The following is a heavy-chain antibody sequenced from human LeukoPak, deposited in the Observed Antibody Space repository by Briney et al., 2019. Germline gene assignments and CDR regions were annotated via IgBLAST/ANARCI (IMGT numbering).Heavy chain of an antibody. CDR2: ISWDGGST. J-gene: IGHJ4*02. CDR3: VRSADYYDNSGYPYYFDF. CDR1: GFSFDDCT. D-gene: IGHD3-22*01. V-gene: IGHV3-43*01. Sequence: GGSLRLSCAASGFSFDDCTMHWVRQAPGKGLEWVSLISWDGGSTYYADSVKGRFTISRDNSKDSLYLQMNSLRTEDTALYYCVRSADYYDNSGYPYYFDFWGQGTLVSVSS.